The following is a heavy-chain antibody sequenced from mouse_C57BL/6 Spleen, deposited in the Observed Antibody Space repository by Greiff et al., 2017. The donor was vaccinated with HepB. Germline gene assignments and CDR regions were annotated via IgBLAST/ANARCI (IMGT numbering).Heavy chain of an antibody. Sequence: VQLQQPGAELVKPGASVKVSCKASGYTFTSYWMHWVKQRPGQGLEWIGRIHPSDSDTNYNQKFKGKATLTVDKSSSTAYMQLSSLTSEDSAVYYCSILIITTGGDWYFDVWGTGTTVTVSS. V-gene: IGHV1-74*01. D-gene: IGHD1-1*01. CDR1: GYTFTSYW. CDR2: IHPSDSDT. CDR3: SILIITTGGDWYFDV. J-gene: IGHJ1*03.